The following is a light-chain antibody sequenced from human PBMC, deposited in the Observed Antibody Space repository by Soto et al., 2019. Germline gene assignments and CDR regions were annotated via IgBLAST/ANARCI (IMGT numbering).Light chain of an antibody. J-gene: IGKJ5*01. Sequence: EIVMTQSPATLSVSPGERATLSCRASQSVRSKLAWYQQKPGQAPRLLIYGASSRATGIPDRFSGSGSGTDFTLTISRLEPEDFAVYYCQQYGSSPPITFGQGTRLEI. CDR3: QQYGSSPPIT. CDR2: GAS. V-gene: IGKV3-20*01. CDR1: QSVRSK.